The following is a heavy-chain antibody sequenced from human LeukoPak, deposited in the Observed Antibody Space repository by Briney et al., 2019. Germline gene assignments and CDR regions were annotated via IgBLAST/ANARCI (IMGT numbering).Heavy chain of an antibody. CDR2: IGGNSYYT. CDR1: GFTFSDYY. V-gene: IGHV3-11*05. Sequence: PGGSLRLSCAASGFTFSDYYMNWIRQTPEKGLEWVSYIGGNSYYTNYADSVKGRFTISRDNAKNSLYLQMNSLRAEDTAVYYCARGDGGNSAFDYWGQGNLVTVSS. J-gene: IGHJ4*02. CDR3: ARGDGGNSAFDY. D-gene: IGHD4-23*01.